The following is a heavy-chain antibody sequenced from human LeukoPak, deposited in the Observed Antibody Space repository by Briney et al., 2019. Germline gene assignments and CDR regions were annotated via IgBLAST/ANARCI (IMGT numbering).Heavy chain of an antibody. D-gene: IGHD1-7*01. CDR3: ARSLGVGITGTTGYYFDY. Sequence: SETLSLTCAVYGGSFSGYYWSWIRQPPGKGLEWIGEINHSGSTNYNPSLKSRVTISADTSKNQFSLKLSSVTAADTAVYYCARSLGVGITGTTGYYFDYWGQGTLVTVSS. V-gene: IGHV4-34*01. CDR1: GGSFSGYY. CDR2: INHSGST. J-gene: IGHJ4*02.